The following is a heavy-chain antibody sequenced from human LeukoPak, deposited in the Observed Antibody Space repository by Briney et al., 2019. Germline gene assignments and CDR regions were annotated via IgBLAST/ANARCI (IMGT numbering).Heavy chain of an antibody. CDR1: GFTFSSYG. D-gene: IGHD3-22*01. V-gene: IGHV3-33*01. Sequence: TGGSLRLSCAASGFTFSSYGMHWVRQAPGKGLEWLAVIWYDGSNIYYADPVKGRFAIPRDNSKNTLYLQINSLRAEDTAVYYCARARNDYDTSSFSALDYWGQGTLVTVSS. CDR2: IWYDGSNI. CDR3: ARARNDYDTSSFSALDY. J-gene: IGHJ4*02.